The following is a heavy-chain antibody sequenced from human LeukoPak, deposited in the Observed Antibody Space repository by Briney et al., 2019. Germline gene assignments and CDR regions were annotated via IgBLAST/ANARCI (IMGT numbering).Heavy chain of an antibody. J-gene: IGHJ4*02. CDR3: ARGVVGAADYFDY. V-gene: IGHV4-59*01. CDR2: IYYSGIT. D-gene: IGHD2-15*01. CDR1: GGSISNYY. Sequence: SETLSLTCTVSGGSISNYYWSWIRQPPGKGLEWIGYIYYSGITNYNPSLKSRITISLDTSKNQFSLKLSSVTAVDTAVYYCARGVVGAADYFDYWGQGTLVTVSS.